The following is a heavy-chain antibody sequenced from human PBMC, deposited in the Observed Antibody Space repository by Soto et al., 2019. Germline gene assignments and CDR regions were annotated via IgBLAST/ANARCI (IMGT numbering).Heavy chain of an antibody. J-gene: IGHJ4*02. CDR3: AKDTYIASGWNSPDNLDS. CDR2: INWNSAKI. Sequence: EVRLVESGGGLVQPGRSLRLSCAASGFIFDDYAMHWVRQAPGKGLEWVSGINWNSAKIGYADSVKGRFTISRDNAKNSLFLQMNCLRATHMAFSVCAKDTYIASGWNSPDNLDSWGQGPLVTVSS. V-gene: IGHV3-9*03. D-gene: IGHD3-10*01. CDR1: GFIFDDYA.